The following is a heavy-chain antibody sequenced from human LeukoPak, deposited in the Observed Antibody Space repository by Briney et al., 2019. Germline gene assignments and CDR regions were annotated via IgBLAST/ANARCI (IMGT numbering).Heavy chain of an antibody. V-gene: IGHV4-30-4*01. CDR3: ARDAMDYGMDV. D-gene: IGHD5-24*01. J-gene: IGHJ6*02. Sequence: SETLSLTCAVSGGSISSGGYYWSWIRQPPGKGLEWIGYIYYSGSTYYNPSLKSRVTISVDTSKNQFSLKLSSVTAADTAVYYCARDAMDYGMDVWGQGTTVTVSS. CDR2: IYYSGST. CDR1: GGSISSGGYY.